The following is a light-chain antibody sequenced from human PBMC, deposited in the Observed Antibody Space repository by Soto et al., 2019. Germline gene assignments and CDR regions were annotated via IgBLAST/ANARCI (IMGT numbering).Light chain of an antibody. CDR2: EVF. Sequence: QSVLTQPASVSASPGQSISISCTGTSNDVGAFDYVSWYQQHPGKAPQLIIFEVFNRPSGVSTRFSGSKSGTTASLTISGLQAEDEADYFCSSYTTNNAHVFGGGTQLTVL. V-gene: IGLV2-14*01. CDR1: SNDVGAFDY. CDR3: SSYTTNNAHV. J-gene: IGLJ2*01.